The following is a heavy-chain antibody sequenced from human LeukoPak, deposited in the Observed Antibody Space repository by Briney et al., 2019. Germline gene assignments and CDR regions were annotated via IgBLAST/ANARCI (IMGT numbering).Heavy chain of an antibody. D-gene: IGHD5-18*01. CDR2: ISGSGGST. J-gene: IGHJ4*02. CDR3: AKDGGYSYGYRGYFDY. Sequence: GGSLRLSCAASGFTFSSYGMSWVRQAPGKGLEWVSAISGSGGSTYYADSVKGRFTISRDNSKNTLYLQMNSLRAEDTAVYYCAKDGGYSYGYRGYFDYWGQGTLVTVSS. CDR1: GFTFSSYG. V-gene: IGHV3-23*01.